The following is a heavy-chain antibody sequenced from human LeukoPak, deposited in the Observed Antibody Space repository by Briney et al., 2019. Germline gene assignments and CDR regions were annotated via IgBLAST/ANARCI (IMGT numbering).Heavy chain of an antibody. CDR3: AKGSELVVPAAIPFDY. V-gene: IGHV3-23*01. Sequence: GASLRLSCAASGFTFGTYDMSWVRQAPGKGLEWVSTISGSGGSTYYADSVKGRFTISRDNSKNTLYLQMNSLRAEDTAVYYCAKGSELVVPAAIPFDYWGQGTLVTVSS. J-gene: IGHJ4*02. D-gene: IGHD2-2*01. CDR1: GFTFGTYD. CDR2: ISGSGGST.